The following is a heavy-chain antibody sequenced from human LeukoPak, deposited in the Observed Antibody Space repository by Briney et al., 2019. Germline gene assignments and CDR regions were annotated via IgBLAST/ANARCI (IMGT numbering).Heavy chain of an antibody. V-gene: IGHV3-23*01. Sequence: GGSLRLSCAASGFTFSSYAMNWVRQAPGKGLEWVSVISGSGGSTYYADSVKGRFTISRDNSKNTLYLQMNSLRAEDTAVYYCELKPSVTYAGDYWGQGTLVTVSS. CDR1: GFTFSSYA. CDR3: ELKPSVTYAGDY. D-gene: IGHD4-17*01. CDR2: ISGSGGST. J-gene: IGHJ4*02.